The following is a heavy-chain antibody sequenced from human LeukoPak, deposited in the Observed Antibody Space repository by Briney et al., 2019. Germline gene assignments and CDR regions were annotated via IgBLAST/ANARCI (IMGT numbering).Heavy chain of an antibody. Sequence: SETLSLTCTVSGGSISSGSYYWSWIRQPAGKGLEWIGRIYTSGSTNYNPSLKSRVTISVDTSKNQFSLKLSSVTATDTAVYYCARASVTYYYYYYMDVWGKGTTVTVSS. CDR3: ARASVTYYYYYYMDV. D-gene: IGHD4-11*01. J-gene: IGHJ6*03. CDR1: GGSISSGSYY. CDR2: IYTSGST. V-gene: IGHV4-61*02.